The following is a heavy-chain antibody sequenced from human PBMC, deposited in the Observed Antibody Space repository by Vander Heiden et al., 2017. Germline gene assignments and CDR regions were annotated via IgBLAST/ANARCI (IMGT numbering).Heavy chain of an antibody. CDR2: ISSTSTNI. CDR3: ARVRWGAMSYAMDV. V-gene: IGHV3-48*02. Sequence: EVQLVESGGGLVQPGGSVRLSCGACGSTFSSYSLNWVRQAPGKGLDWVSYISSTSTNINYVALVKGRFTISRDNAKNSLSLQMNSPSDEDTTVYYGARVRWGAMSYAMDVWGQGATVPVS. D-gene: IGHD1-26*01. CDR1: GSTFSSYS. J-gene: IGHJ6*02.